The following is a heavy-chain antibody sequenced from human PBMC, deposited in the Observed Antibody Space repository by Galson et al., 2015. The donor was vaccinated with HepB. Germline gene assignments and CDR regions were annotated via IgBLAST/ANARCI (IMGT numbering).Heavy chain of an antibody. J-gene: IGHJ4*02. CDR3: AKDRLNPRGWYGTFDY. Sequence: SLRLSCAASGFTFSSYGMHWVRQAPGKGLEWVAVISYDGSNKYYADSVKGRFTISRNNSKNTLYLQMNSLRAEDTAVYYCAKDRLNPRGWYGTFDYWGQGTLVTVSS. D-gene: IGHD6-19*01. CDR2: ISYDGSNK. CDR1: GFTFSSYG. V-gene: IGHV3-30*18.